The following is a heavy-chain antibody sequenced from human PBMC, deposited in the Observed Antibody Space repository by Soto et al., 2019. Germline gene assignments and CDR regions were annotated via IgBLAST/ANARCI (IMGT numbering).Heavy chain of an antibody. CDR3: AREKVGGYYYYAMDV. CDR1: GYTFTSYG. J-gene: IGHJ6*02. CDR2: ISAYNGNT. Sequence: ASVKVSCKTSGYTFTSYGISWVRQAPGQGLEWMGWISAYNGNTNYAQKLQGRVTMTTDTSTSTAYMELRSLRSDDTAVYYCAREKVGGYYYYAMDVWGQGTTVTVSS. D-gene: IGHD2-2*01. V-gene: IGHV1-18*04.